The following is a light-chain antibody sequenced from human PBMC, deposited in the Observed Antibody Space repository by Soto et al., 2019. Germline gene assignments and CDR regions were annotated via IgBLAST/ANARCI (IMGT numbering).Light chain of an antibody. J-gene: IGLJ3*02. CDR2: LERSGSY. Sequence: QPVLTQSSSASASLGSSVKLTCTLSGGHNNYIIAWHQQQPGRAPRYLLKLERSGSYNKGSGVPDRFSGSSSGADRYLTISNLQFEDEADYYCETWDTNTWVFGGGTKLTVL. CDR1: GGHNNYI. V-gene: IGLV4-60*02. CDR3: ETWDTNTWV.